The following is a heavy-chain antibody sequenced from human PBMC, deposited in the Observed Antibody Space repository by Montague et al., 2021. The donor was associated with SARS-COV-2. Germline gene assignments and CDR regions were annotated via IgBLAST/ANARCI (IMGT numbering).Heavy chain of an antibody. CDR3: AKAPTMVRGVYFDY. CDR1: GFYA. Sequence: RRLSFAASGFYAMSWVRQAPGKGLEWVSVISGSGGNTYYADSVKGRFTISRDNFKNTLYLQMNSLRAEDTAVYYCAKAPTMVRGVYFDYWGQGTLVTVSS. J-gene: IGHJ4*02. CDR2: ISGSGGNT. V-gene: IGHV3-23*01. D-gene: IGHD3-10*01.